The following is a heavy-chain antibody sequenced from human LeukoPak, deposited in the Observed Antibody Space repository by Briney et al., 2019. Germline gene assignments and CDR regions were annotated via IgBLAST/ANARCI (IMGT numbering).Heavy chain of an antibody. CDR2: INHSGST. CDR3: ARPRGI. Sequence: PSETLSLTCAVYGGSFSGYYWSWIRQPPGKGLEWIGEINHSGSTNYNPSLKSRVTISVDTSKNQFSLKLSSVTAADTAVYYCARPRGIWGQETMVTVSS. J-gene: IGHJ3*02. V-gene: IGHV4-34*01. CDR1: GGSFSGYY.